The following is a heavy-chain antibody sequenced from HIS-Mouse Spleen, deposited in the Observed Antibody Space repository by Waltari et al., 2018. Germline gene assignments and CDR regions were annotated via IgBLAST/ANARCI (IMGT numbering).Heavy chain of an antibody. CDR3: AREIPYSSSWYDWYFDL. Sequence: QLQLQESGPGLVKPSETLSLTCTVSGGSIRSSSYYWGWIRQPPGKGLEWIGSIYSSGRTYYNPSLKSRVTISVDTSKNQFSLKLSSVTAADTAVYYCAREIPYSSSWYDWYFDLWGRGTLVTVSS. V-gene: IGHV4-39*07. CDR1: GGSIRSSSYY. CDR2: IYSSGRT. D-gene: IGHD6-13*01. J-gene: IGHJ2*01.